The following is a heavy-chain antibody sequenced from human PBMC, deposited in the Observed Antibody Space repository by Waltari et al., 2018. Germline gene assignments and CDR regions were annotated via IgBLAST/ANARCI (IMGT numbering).Heavy chain of an antibody. D-gene: IGHD6-19*01. CDR2: INPNSGGT. CDR3: ARAPGRHSSGN. Sequence: QVQLVQCGAEVKKPGASVKVSCTASGYTFTGSYIPWVRQAPGQGLEWMGWINPNSGGTNYAQKFQGRVTMTRDTSISTAYMELSRLRSDDTAVYYCARAPGRHSSGNWGQGTLVTVSS. J-gene: IGHJ4*02. V-gene: IGHV1-2*02. CDR1: GYTFTGSY.